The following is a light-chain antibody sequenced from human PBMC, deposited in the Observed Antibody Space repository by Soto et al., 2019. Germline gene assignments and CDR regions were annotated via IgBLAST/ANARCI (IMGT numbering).Light chain of an antibody. CDR3: QQYNNWPPST. V-gene: IGKV3-15*01. J-gene: IGKJ1*01. CDR1: QSVSSN. CDR2: GAS. Sequence: EIVMTQSPATLSVSPGERATLSCRASQSVSSNLAWYQQKPGQAPRLLIYGASTRATGIPARFSGSGSGTEFTLTISSLQSEDFAVYYCQQYNNWPPSTCGQGTKVDI.